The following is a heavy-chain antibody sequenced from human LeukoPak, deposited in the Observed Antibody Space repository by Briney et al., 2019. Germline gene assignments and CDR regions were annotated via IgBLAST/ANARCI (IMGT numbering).Heavy chain of an antibody. D-gene: IGHD1-26*01. J-gene: IGHJ6*02. CDR1: GFTFSSYG. V-gene: IGHV3-30*18. Sequence: GRSLRLSCAASGFTFSSYGLHWVRQAPGKGLEWVAVIPYDGSNKYYADSVKGRFTISRDNSKNTLYLQMNTLRAEDTAVYYCAKEVGYGMDVWGQGTTVTVSS. CDR2: IPYDGSNK. CDR3: AKEVGYGMDV.